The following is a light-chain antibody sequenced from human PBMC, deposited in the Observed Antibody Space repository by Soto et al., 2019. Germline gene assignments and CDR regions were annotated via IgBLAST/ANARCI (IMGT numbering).Light chain of an antibody. V-gene: IGKV3-20*01. CDR3: QQYGSSPRT. J-gene: IGKJ3*01. CDR1: QSVSSSY. CDR2: GAS. Sequence: EIVFTQCPGTLSLSPGERATLSCRASQSVSSSYLAWYQQKPGQAPRLLIYGASSRATGIPDRFSGSGSGTDFTLTISRLEPEDFAVYYCQQYGSSPRTFGPGTKVDIK.